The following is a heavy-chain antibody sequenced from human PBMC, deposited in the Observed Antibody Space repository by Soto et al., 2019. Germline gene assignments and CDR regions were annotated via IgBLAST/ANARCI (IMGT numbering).Heavy chain of an antibody. CDR2: INWNGGST. Sequence: GGSLRLSCAASGFTFDDYGMSWVRQAPGKGLEWVSGINWNGGSTGYADSVKGRFTISRDNAKNSLYLQMNSLRAEDTALYHCARDKSVVVAATTHWFDPWGQGTLVTVSS. J-gene: IGHJ5*02. CDR1: GFTFDDYG. CDR3: ARDKSVVVAATTHWFDP. D-gene: IGHD2-15*01. V-gene: IGHV3-20*01.